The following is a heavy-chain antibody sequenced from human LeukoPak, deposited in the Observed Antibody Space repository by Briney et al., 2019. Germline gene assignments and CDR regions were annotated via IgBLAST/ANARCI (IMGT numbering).Heavy chain of an antibody. D-gene: IGHD3-22*01. CDR2: IYYSGST. Sequence: SETLSLTCTVSGGSISSSSYYWGWIRQPPGKGLEWSGSIYYSGSTYYNPSLKSRVTISVDTSKNQFSLKMSSVTAADTAVYYCARVGDTSSYFYYFDYWGQGTLVTVSS. CDR1: GGSISSSSYY. J-gene: IGHJ4*02. CDR3: ARVGDTSSYFYYFDY. V-gene: IGHV4-39*07.